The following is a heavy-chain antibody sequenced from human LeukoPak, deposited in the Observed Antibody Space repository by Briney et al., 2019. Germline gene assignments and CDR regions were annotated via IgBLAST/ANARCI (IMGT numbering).Heavy chain of an antibody. CDR3: ARMQGIAARTAFDI. D-gene: IGHD6-6*01. J-gene: IGHJ3*02. CDR1: GYTFTSYY. CDR2: INPSGGST. Sequence: ASVKVSCKASGYTFTSYYMHWVRQAPGQGLEWMGIINPSGGSTSYAQKFQGRVTITRNTSISTAYMELSSLRSDDTAVYYCARMQGIAARTAFDIWGQGTMVTVSS. V-gene: IGHV1-46*01.